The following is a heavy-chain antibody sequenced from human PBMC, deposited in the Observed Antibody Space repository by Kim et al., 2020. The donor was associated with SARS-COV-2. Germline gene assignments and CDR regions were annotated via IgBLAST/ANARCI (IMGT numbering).Heavy chain of an antibody. J-gene: IGHJ6*02. Sequence: GGSLRLSCAASGFTFSSYSMNWVRQAPGKGLEWVSYISSSSSTIYYADSVKGRFTISRDNAKNSLYLQMNSLRDEDTAVYYCAREGYCGGDCWAYYYYGMDVWGQGTTVTVSS. V-gene: IGHV3-48*02. CDR1: GFTFSSYS. CDR3: AREGYCGGDCWAYYYYGMDV. D-gene: IGHD2-21*02. CDR2: ISSSSSTI.